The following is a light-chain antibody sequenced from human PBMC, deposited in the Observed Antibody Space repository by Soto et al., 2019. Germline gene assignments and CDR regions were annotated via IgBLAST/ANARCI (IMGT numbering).Light chain of an antibody. CDR1: QSLLHSDGKTY. CDR3: MQSIQLPIT. CDR2: EVS. Sequence: DIVMTQTPLSLSVTPGQPASISCKSSQSLLHSDGKTYLYWYVQKPGQPAQLLIFEVSNRFCGVPVRFIGRGSGTDFTLKISGVEAEDVGVYYCMQSIQLPITFGQGTRLEIK. J-gene: IGKJ5*01. V-gene: IGKV2D-29*01.